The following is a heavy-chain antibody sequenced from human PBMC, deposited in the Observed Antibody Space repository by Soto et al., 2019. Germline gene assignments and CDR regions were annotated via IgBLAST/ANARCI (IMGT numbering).Heavy chain of an antibody. CDR2: ISAYNGNT. CDR1: GYTFKTDG. J-gene: IGHJ4*02. CDR3: ARDPESFDY. Sequence: ASVKVSFKAFGYTFKTDGFAWVRQAPGQGLEWMGWISAYNGNTNYAQKLQGRVTMTTDTSTSTAYMELRSLRSDDTAVYYCARDPESFDYWGQGTLVTVSS. V-gene: IGHV1-18*01.